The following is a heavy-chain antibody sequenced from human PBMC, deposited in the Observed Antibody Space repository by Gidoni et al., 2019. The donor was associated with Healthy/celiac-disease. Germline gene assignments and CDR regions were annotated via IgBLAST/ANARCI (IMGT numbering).Heavy chain of an antibody. Sequence: EVQLVESGGGLVQPGGSLRLSCAASGFTFSSYDMHWVRQATGKGLEWVSAIGTAGDTYYPGSVKGRFTISRENAKNSLYLQMNSLRAGDTAVYYCARVWGKWGSFDYWGQGTLVTVSS. CDR2: IGTAGDT. J-gene: IGHJ4*02. CDR1: GFTFSSYD. V-gene: IGHV3-13*01. CDR3: ARVWGKWGSFDY. D-gene: IGHD3-16*01.